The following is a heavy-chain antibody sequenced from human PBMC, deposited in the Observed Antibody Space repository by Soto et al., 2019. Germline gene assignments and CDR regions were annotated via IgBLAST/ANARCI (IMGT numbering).Heavy chain of an antibody. V-gene: IGHV3-23*01. Sequence: PVGSRRLPCAASGFTFSSYAMSWVRQAPGKGLEWVSFSSATGAGTYYADSVKGRFTISRDNSKNTLYLQMTSLRADDTAVYYCAKDRRAGGNYGFYSDFWGQGALVTVSS. J-gene: IGHJ4*02. CDR2: SSATGAGT. CDR1: GFTFSSYA. D-gene: IGHD1-7*01. CDR3: AKDRRAGGNYGFYSDF.